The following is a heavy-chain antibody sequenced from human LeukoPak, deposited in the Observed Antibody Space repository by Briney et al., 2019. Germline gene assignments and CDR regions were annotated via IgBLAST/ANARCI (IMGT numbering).Heavy chain of an antibody. CDR1: GGSISSYF. J-gene: IGHJ4*02. CDR2: IYTSGSA. V-gene: IGHV4-4*07. CDR3: ARKDGDY. Sequence: PSETLSLTCTVSGGSISSYFWSWIRQPAGKGLGWIGRIYTSGSANYTPSLKSRVTMSLDTSKNQLYLNLRYVTAADTAIYYCARKDGDYWGQGTLVTVSS.